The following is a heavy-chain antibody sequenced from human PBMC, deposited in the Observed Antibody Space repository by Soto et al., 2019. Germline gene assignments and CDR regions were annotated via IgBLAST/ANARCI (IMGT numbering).Heavy chain of an antibody. CDR1: GYTFTSYA. CDR2: INAGNGNT. J-gene: IGHJ6*02. V-gene: IGHV1-3*01. D-gene: IGHD6-19*01. CDR3: AREGSVAGMRGANYYYYYGMDV. Sequence: ASVKVSCTASGYTFTSYAMHWVRQAPGQRLEWMGWINAGNGNTKYSQKFQGRVTITRDTSASTAYMELSSLRSEDTAVYYCAREGSVAGMRGANYYYYYGMDVWGQGTTVTVSS.